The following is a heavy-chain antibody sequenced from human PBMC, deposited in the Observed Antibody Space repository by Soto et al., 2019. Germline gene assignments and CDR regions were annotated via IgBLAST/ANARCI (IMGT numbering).Heavy chain of an antibody. Sequence: QVQLQESGPGLVKPSGTLSLTCAVSSGSISSSNWWSWVRQPPGKGLEWIGEIYHSGSTNYNPSLKRRVTISVDQSKNQFSLKLSSVTAADTAVYYCARDGYGDYFAFDIWGQGTMVTVSS. V-gene: IGHV4-4*02. CDR1: SGSISSSNW. CDR3: ARDGYGDYFAFDI. CDR2: IYHSGST. D-gene: IGHD4-17*01. J-gene: IGHJ3*02.